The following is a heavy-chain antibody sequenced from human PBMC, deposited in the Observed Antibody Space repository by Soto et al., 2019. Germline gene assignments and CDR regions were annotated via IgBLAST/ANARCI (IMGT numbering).Heavy chain of an antibody. CDR2: ISYDGSNK. CDR3: VKDGSSGWPYYYGMDV. V-gene: IGHV3-30*18. D-gene: IGHD6-19*01. J-gene: IGHJ6*02. Sequence: QVQLVESGGGVVQPGRSLRLSCAASGFTFSSYGMHWVRQAPGKGLEWVAVISYDGSNKYYADSLKGRFTVSRDNSKNTLYLQMSSLRAEDTAVYYCVKDGSSGWPYYYGMDVRGQGTTVTVSS. CDR1: GFTFSSYG.